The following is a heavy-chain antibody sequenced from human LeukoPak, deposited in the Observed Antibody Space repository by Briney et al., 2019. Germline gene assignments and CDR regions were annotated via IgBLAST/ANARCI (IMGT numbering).Heavy chain of an antibody. CDR1: GFTFGSYG. V-gene: IGHV3-30*02. CDR3: ASLSGSYYTPGDY. Sequence: GGSLRLSCAASGFTFGSYGMHWVRQAPGKGLDWVAFIHHDGSNKYYADSVRGRFTISRDNSKNTLYLQMNSLRAEDTAVYYCASLSGSYYTPGDYWGQGTLVTVSS. CDR2: IHHDGSNK. J-gene: IGHJ4*02. D-gene: IGHD1-26*01.